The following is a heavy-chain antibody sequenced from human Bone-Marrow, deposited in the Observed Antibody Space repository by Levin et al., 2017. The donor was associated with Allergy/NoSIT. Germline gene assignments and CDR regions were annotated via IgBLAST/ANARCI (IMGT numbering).Heavy chain of an antibody. Sequence: GESLKISCAASGFTFSSYSMNWVRQAPGKGLEWVSSISSSSSYIYYADSVKGRFTISRDNAKNSLYLQMNSLRAEDTAVYYCARRRELNAFDIWGQGTMVTVSS. J-gene: IGHJ3*02. V-gene: IGHV3-21*01. CDR3: ARRRELNAFDI. CDR2: ISSSSSYI. CDR1: GFTFSSYS. D-gene: IGHD4-23*01.